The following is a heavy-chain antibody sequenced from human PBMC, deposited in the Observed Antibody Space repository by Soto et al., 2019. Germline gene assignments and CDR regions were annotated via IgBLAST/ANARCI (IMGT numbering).Heavy chain of an antibody. D-gene: IGHD3-22*01. Sequence: QVKVVESGGGVVQPGRSLRLSCAASGFTFSNYGMHWVRQAPGKGLEWLAAIWYDGANKHYADSVKGRFSTSRDNSKNTVYLQMKGLRAEARAVYYCAIDEAEVVVAPSDNNGPSNWFDSWGQGTLVTVSS. V-gene: IGHV3-33*01. J-gene: IGHJ5*01. CDR2: IWYDGANK. CDR3: AIDEAEVVVAPSDNNGPSNWFDS. CDR1: GFTFSNYG.